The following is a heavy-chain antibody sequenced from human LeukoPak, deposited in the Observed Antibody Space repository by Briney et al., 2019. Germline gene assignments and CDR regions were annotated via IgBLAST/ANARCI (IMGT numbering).Heavy chain of an antibody. CDR3: ARDGYSSSWYPH. D-gene: IGHD6-13*01. Sequence: ASVKVSCKASGYTFTSYGISWVRQAPGQGLEWMGWISAYNGNTNYAQKLQGRVTMTTDTSTSTAYMELSSPRSEDTAVYYCARDGYSSSWYPHWGQGTLVTVSS. V-gene: IGHV1-18*01. J-gene: IGHJ4*02. CDR1: GYTFTSYG. CDR2: ISAYNGNT.